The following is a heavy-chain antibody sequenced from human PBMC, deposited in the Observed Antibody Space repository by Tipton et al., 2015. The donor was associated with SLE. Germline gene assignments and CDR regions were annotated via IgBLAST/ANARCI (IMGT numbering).Heavy chain of an antibody. Sequence: LRLSCTVSGGSINGYFWSWIRQPAGKGLEWIGHIYRSGNTNYNPSLRSRVTMSVDTSKNQFSLQLTSVTAADTAVYYCARDGYSAGWDGDFDYWGQGALVTVSS. CDR1: GGSINGYF. V-gene: IGHV4-4*07. CDR2: IYRSGNT. D-gene: IGHD6-19*01. CDR3: ARDGYSAGWDGDFDY. J-gene: IGHJ4*02.